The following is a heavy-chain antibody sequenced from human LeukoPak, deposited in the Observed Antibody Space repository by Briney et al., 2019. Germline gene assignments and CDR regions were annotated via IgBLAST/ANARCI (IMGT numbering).Heavy chain of an antibody. CDR2: IYDSGTT. CDR3: AGRRSSGWYAY. Sequence: GRSLRLSCATSGFTVSSNYTSWVRQAPGKGLEWVSVIYDSGTTYYADSVKGRFLIFRDTSKNTVDLQMNSLRVEDTAVYYCAGRRSSGWYAYWGQGTLVTVSS. D-gene: IGHD6-19*01. V-gene: IGHV3-53*01. CDR1: GFTVSSNY. J-gene: IGHJ4*02.